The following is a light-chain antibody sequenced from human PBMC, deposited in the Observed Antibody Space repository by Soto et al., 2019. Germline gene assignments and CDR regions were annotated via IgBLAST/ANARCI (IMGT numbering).Light chain of an antibody. CDR1: ALLKQY. Sequence: SYELTQPPSVSVSPGQTARITCSGDALLKQYAYWYQQKPGQAPVLVIYKDSERPSGIPERFSGSSSGTTVTLTISGVQAEDEAVYYCQSADSSGTVVFGGGTKVTVL. CDR3: QSADSSGTVV. J-gene: IGLJ2*01. CDR2: KDS. V-gene: IGLV3-25*02.